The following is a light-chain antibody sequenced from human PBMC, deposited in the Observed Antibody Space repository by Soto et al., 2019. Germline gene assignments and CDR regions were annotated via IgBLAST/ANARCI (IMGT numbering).Light chain of an antibody. CDR2: GNS. CDR1: SSNIGAGYD. V-gene: IGLV1-40*01. CDR3: QSYDSSLSGSV. J-gene: IGLJ2*01. Sequence: QSVLTQPPSVSGAPGQRVTISCTGSSSNIGAGYDVHWYQQLPGTAPKLLIYGNSNRPSGVPDRFSGSKSGTSASLAITGLQAEDEADYYCQSYDSSLSGSVFGGGTKHTVL.